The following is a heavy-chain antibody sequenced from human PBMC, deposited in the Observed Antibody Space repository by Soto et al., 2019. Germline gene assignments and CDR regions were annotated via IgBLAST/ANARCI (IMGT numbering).Heavy chain of an antibody. CDR2: IYYSGST. D-gene: IGHD3-22*01. V-gene: IGHV4-39*01. CDR3: ARLLPKYYYDSRGYSSDY. CDR1: GGSISSSSYY. J-gene: IGHJ4*02. Sequence: LETLSLTCTVSGGSISSSSYYWGWIRQPPGKGLEWIGSIYYSGSTYYNPSLKSRVTISVDTSKNQFSLKLSSVTAADTAVYYCARLLPKYYYDSRGYSSDYWGQGTLVTVSS.